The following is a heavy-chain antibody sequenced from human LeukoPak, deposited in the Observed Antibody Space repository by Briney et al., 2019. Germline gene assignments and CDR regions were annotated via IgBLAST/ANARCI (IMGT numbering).Heavy chain of an antibody. D-gene: IGHD6-6*01. CDR1: GGTFSSYA. CDR3: ARESYVYSRSPDDAFDI. Sequence: GASVKVSCKASGGTFSSYAISWVRQAPGQGLEWMGGIIPIFGTANYAQKVQGRVTMTTDTSTSTAYMELRSLRSDDTAMYYCARESYVYSRSPDDAFDIWGRGTLVTVSS. CDR2: IIPIFGTA. J-gene: IGHJ3*02. V-gene: IGHV1-69*05.